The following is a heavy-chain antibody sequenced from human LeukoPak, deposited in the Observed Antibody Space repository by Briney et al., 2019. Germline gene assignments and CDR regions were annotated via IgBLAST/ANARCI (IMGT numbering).Heavy chain of an antibody. CDR2: INTNTGNP. D-gene: IGHD6-19*01. Sequence: ASVKVSCKASGYTFTSYAMNWVRQAPGQGLEWMGWINTNTGNPTYAQGFTGRFVFSLDTSVSTAYLQISSLKAEDTAMYYCARGLRRYSSGWYSAFDIWGQGTMVTVSS. V-gene: IGHV7-4-1*02. CDR3: ARGLRRYSSGWYSAFDI. J-gene: IGHJ3*02. CDR1: GYTFTSYA.